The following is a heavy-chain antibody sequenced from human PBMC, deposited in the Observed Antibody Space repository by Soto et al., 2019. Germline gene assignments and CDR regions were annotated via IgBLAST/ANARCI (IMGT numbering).Heavy chain of an antibody. D-gene: IGHD6-6*01. CDR1: GYTLTELS. CDR3: AKKKEWSSSSYYYGMDV. CDR2: FDPEDGET. Sequence: ASVKVSCKVSGYTLTELSMHWVRQAPGKGLEWMGGFDPEDGETIYAQKFQGRVTMTEDTSTDTAYMELSSLRSEDTAVYYCAKKKEWSSSSYYYGMDVWGQGTTVTVSS. J-gene: IGHJ6*02. V-gene: IGHV1-24*01.